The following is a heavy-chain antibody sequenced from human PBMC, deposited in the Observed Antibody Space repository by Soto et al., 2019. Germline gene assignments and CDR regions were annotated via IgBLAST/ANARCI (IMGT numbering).Heavy chain of an antibody. J-gene: IGHJ6*02. CDR1: GFTFSSYE. V-gene: IGHV3-48*03. CDR2: ISSSGSTI. CDR3: ARDGYCSGGSGYGYYYYGMDV. D-gene: IGHD2-15*01. Sequence: PEGSLRLSCAASGFTFSSYEMNWVRQAPGKGLARLSYISSSGSTIYYADSVKGRFTISRDNAKNSLYLQMNSLRAEDTAVYYCARDGYCSGGSGYGYYYYGMDVWGQGTTGTVSS.